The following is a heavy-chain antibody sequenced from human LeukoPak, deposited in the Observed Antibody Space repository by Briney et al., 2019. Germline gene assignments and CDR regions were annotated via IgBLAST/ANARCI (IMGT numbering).Heavy chain of an antibody. D-gene: IGHD6-19*01. CDR3: ARPYSSGWHGAFDI. CDR2: IYFSGTT. CDR1: GGSITSYW. J-gene: IGHJ3*02. V-gene: IGHV4-59*01. Sequence: TSETLSLTCTVSGGSITSYWWSWIRQPPGKGLEWIGYIYFSGTTNYSPSLKSRVTMSVDTSKNQFSLKLYSVTAADTAVYYCARPYSSGWHGAFDIWGQGTMVTVSS.